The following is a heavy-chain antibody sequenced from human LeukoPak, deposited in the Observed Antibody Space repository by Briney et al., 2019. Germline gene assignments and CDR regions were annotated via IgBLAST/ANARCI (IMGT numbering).Heavy chain of an antibody. D-gene: IGHD6-6*01. CDR3: ARDEFGTSSSVH. J-gene: IGHJ4*02. CDR1: GYTFSSYG. V-gene: IGHV1-18*01. Sequence: ASVKVSCKASGYTFSSYGISWVRQAPGQGLEWIGWLSPYSGNAKYAQKLQGRITMTRDTSTSTGYMELRSLTSDDTAVYYCARDEFGTSSSVHWGQGTLVSASS. CDR2: LSPYSGNA.